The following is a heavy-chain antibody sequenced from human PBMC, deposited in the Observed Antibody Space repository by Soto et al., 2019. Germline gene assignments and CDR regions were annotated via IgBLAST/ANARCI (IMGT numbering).Heavy chain of an antibody. D-gene: IGHD2-15*01. CDR2: ISYDGRSI. V-gene: IGHV3-30*03. CDR1: GFSFSTYG. CDR3: ATEEGFDSALDS. J-gene: IGHJ4*02. Sequence: GGSLRLSCAVSGFSFSTYGMHWVRQAPGKGLEWLAIISYDGRSIYYADSVKGRFTISRDNSKNTLYLQMHSLRPEDTAVYYCATEEGFDSALDSWGLGTLVTVSS.